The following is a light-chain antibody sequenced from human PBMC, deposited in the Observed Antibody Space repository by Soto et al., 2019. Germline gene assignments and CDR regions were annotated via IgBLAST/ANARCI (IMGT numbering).Light chain of an antibody. J-gene: IGKJ1*01. CDR2: DSS. V-gene: IGKV3-20*01. CDR3: QQYDISPWT. CDR1: QSVSSNF. Sequence: EIVLTQSPATLSLSPGEIATLSCRASQSVSSNFLAWYQHKPGQAPRLLIYDSSSRPTGIPDRFSGSGSGTDFTLSIIRLEPEDFAVYYCQQYDISPWTFGQGTKV.